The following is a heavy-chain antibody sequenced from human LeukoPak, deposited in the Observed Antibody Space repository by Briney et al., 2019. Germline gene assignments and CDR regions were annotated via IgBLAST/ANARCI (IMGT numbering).Heavy chain of an antibody. Sequence: GGSLRLSCAASGFTFSNAWMSWVRQAPGKGLEWVGRIKSKTDGGTTDYAAPVKGRFTISRDDSKNTLYLQMNSLKTEDTVVYYCTTPADTAMVHYYYYYYMDVWGKGTTVTVSS. CDR3: TTPADTAMVHYYYYYYMDV. D-gene: IGHD5-18*01. V-gene: IGHV3-15*01. CDR2: IKSKTDGGTT. CDR1: GFTFSNAW. J-gene: IGHJ6*03.